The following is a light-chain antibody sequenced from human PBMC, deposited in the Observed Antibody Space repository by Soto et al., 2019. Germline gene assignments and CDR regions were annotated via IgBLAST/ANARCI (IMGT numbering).Light chain of an antibody. Sequence: EIVMTQSPGTLSVSPGERVTLSCRASQSVNTTLAWYQQKPGQAPRLLIYDVSTRATGIPARFSGSGSGTEFTLTISSLQSEDSAVYYCQQHSNWPLTFGGGTKVELK. CDR3: QQHSNWPLT. V-gene: IGKV3-15*01. J-gene: IGKJ4*01. CDR1: QSVNTT. CDR2: DVS.